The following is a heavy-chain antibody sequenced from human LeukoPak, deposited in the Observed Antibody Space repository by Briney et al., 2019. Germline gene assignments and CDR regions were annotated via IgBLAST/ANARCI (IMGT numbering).Heavy chain of an antibody. CDR1: GFTVSSNY. V-gene: IGHV3-66*04. CDR2: IYSGGST. CDR3: ARLVQYDFWSGYYVGLASRRGGYFDY. D-gene: IGHD3-3*01. Sequence: GGSLRLSCAASGFTVSSNYMSWVRQAPGKGLEWVSVIYSGGSTYYADSVKGRFTISRDNAKNSLYLQMNSLRAEDTAVYYCARLVQYDFWSGYYVGLASRRGGYFDYWGQGTLVTVSS. J-gene: IGHJ4*02.